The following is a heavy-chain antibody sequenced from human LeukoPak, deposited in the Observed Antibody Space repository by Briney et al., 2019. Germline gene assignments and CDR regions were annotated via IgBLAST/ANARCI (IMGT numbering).Heavy chain of an antibody. Sequence: PGESLKISCKGSGYSFTSYWIGWVRQMPGKGLEWMGIIYPGDSDTRYGPSFQGQVTISADKSISTAYLQWSSLKASDTAMYYCATPPPSRRDGYNSLIYWGQGTLVTVSS. CDR2: IYPGDSDT. V-gene: IGHV5-51*01. CDR3: ATPPPSRRDGYNSLIY. D-gene: IGHD5-12*01. CDR1: GYSFTSYW. J-gene: IGHJ4*02.